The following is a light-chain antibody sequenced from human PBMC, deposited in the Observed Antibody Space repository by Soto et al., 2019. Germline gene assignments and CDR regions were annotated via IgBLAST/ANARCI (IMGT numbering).Light chain of an antibody. V-gene: IGKV3-11*01. J-gene: IGKJ4*01. CDR1: QTVSSY. Sequence: EIVLTQSPATLSLSPGERATLSCRASQTVSSYLLWYQQKRGQAPRLLIYDASNRATGIPARFSGSGSGTDFTLTISSLEPEDFATYYCQQTRSYPSTFGGGTKVDIK. CDR3: QQTRSYPST. CDR2: DAS.